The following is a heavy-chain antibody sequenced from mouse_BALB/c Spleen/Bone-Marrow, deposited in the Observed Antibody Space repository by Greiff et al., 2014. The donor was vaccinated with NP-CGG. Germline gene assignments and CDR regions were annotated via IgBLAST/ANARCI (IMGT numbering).Heavy chain of an antibody. V-gene: IGHV5-6-4*01. D-gene: IGHD2-1*01. CDR1: GFTFSSYT. CDR3: TRDGKGNYDYAMDY. Sequence: VQLKESGGGLVKPGGSLKISCAASGFTFSSYTMSWVRQNPGKRLEWVGNISSCGSYTSYPDSVKGRFTISRDNAKNTLYLQMSSLKSEDTAMYYCTRDGKGNYDYAMDYWGQGTSVTVSS. CDR2: ISSCGSYT. J-gene: IGHJ4*01.